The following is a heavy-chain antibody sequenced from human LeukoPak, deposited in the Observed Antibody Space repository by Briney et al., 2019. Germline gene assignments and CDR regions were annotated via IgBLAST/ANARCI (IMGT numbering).Heavy chain of an antibody. V-gene: IGHV4-38-2*02. Sequence: SETLSLTCTVSGYSISSGYYWGWIRQPPGKGLEWIGSIYHSGSTYYNASLKSRVTISIDTSKNQISLRLTSVTATDTAMYYCARQTGSGLFTLPGGQGTLVTVSS. J-gene: IGHJ4*02. D-gene: IGHD3/OR15-3a*01. CDR3: ARQTGSGLFTLP. CDR2: IYHSGST. CDR1: GYSISSGYY.